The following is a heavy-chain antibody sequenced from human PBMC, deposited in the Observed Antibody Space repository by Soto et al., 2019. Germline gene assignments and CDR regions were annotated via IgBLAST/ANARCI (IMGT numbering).Heavy chain of an antibody. Sequence: QVHLVESGGGLVKPGGSLRLSCAASGFTFSDYYMNWIRQAPGKGLEWLSYISSSGSLIKYADSVKGRFTISRDNAKDALFLQVNSLRAEDTAIYYCAKSRSSWGNYCCLDVWGQGTMVTVSS. D-gene: IGHD6-13*01. CDR3: AKSRSSWGNYCCLDV. J-gene: IGHJ6*02. V-gene: IGHV3-11*01. CDR1: GFTFSDYY. CDR2: ISSSGSLI.